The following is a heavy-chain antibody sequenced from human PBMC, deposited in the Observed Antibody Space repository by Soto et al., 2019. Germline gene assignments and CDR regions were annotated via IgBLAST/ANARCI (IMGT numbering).Heavy chain of an antibody. V-gene: IGHV3-33*01. CDR1: GFTFSSYG. CDR2: LWYDGSNK. CDR3: ARESGSYNLDS. D-gene: IGHD1-26*01. Sequence: QVQLVESGGGVVQPGRSLRLSCAASGFTFSSYGMHWVRQAPGKGLEWVAALWYDGSNKYYADSVKGRFTISRDNSKNTLYLQMNSLRAEDTAMYYCARESGSYNLDSWGRGTLVTVSS. J-gene: IGHJ4*02.